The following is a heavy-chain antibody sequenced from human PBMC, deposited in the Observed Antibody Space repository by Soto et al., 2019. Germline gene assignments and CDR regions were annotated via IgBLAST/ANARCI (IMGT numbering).Heavy chain of an antibody. D-gene: IGHD1-1*01. CDR3: MTTTRDRPFDY. Sequence: GSLRLSCEASGFSFSSYWMTWVRQAPGKRLEYVAIIRQDGSEKKYVDSVMGRFTISRDNAKTSSYLQMNSLRDEDTAVYYCMTTTRDRPFDYSGQGILVTVSS. J-gene: IGHJ4*02. CDR1: GFSFSSYW. V-gene: IGHV3-7*03. CDR2: IRQDGSEK.